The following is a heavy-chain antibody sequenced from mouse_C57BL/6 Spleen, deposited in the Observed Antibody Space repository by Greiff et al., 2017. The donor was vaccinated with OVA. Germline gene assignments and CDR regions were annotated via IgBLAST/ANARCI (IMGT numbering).Heavy chain of an antibody. Sequence: EVQLQQSGAELVRPGASVKLSCTASGFNIKDDYMHWVKQRPEQGLEWIGWIDPENGDTEYASKFQGKATITADTSSNTAYLQLSSLTSEDSAVYYCASYYGSGYAMDYWGQGTSVTVSS. J-gene: IGHJ4*01. CDR1: GFNIKDDY. V-gene: IGHV14-4*01. CDR3: ASYYGSGYAMDY. D-gene: IGHD1-1*01. CDR2: IDPENGDT.